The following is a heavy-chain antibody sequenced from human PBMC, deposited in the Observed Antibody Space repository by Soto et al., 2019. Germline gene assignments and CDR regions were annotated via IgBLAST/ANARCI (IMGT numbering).Heavy chain of an antibody. CDR1: GGSISSYY. V-gene: IGHV4-59*03. D-gene: IGHD2-2*01. Sequence: SETLSLTCTVSGGSISSYYWSCIRQPPGKGLEWIGYFYYSGSTNYNPSLKSRVTISVDTSKNQFSLKLRSVTAADTAVYYCAGGRGQLLVYGDQRARGTASS. J-gene: IGHJ4*02. CDR3: AGGRGQLLVY. CDR2: FYYSGST.